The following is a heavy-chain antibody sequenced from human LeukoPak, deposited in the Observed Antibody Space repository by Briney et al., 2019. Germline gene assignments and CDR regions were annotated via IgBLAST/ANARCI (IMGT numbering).Heavy chain of an antibody. V-gene: IGHV1-8*01. D-gene: IGHD6-19*01. CDR1: GYTFTSYD. CDR2: MNPNSGNT. Sequence: ASVKVSCKASGYTFTSYDINWVRQATGQGLEWMGWMNPNSGNTGYAQRFQGRVTMTRNTSISTAYMELSSLRSEDTAVYYCARSVAVAGTGFDYWGQGTLVTVSS. J-gene: IGHJ4*02. CDR3: ARSVAVAGTGFDY.